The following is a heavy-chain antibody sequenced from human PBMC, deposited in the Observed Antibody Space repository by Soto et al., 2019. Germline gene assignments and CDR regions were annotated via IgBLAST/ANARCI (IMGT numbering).Heavy chain of an antibody. Sequence: EVQLLESGGGLVQPGGSLRLSCAASGVTFSSYAMNWVRQAPGKGLEWVSGITHSGDTTYYADSVKGRFTISRETSKTILYLQMNSLRAEDTAVYYCAKSKWNYVASFDSWGQGTLVTVSS. V-gene: IGHV3-23*01. CDR2: ITHSGDTT. J-gene: IGHJ4*02. CDR1: GVTFSSYA. D-gene: IGHD1-7*01. CDR3: AKSKWNYVASFDS.